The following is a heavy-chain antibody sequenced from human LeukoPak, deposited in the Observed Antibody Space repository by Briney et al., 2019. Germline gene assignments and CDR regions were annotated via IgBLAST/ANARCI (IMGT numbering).Heavy chain of an antibody. V-gene: IGHV3-11*04. CDR3: ARAKFDSSGYYHRGFDI. J-gene: IGHJ3*02. D-gene: IGHD3-22*01. Sequence: YTDSVKGRFTMSRDNAKKSLYLQMNNLRAEDTAVYYCARAKFDSSGYYHRGFDIWGQGTMVTVSS.